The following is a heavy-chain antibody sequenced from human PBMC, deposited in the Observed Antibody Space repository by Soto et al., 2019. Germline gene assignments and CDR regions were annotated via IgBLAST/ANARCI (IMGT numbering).Heavy chain of an antibody. CDR2: ISSSSSYI. CDR1: AFTFSTYS. V-gene: IGHV3-21*01. Sequence: PGGSLRLSCAASAFTFSTYSMNWVRQAPGKGLEWVSCISSSSSYIYYADSVKGRFTISRDNAKNSLYLQMNSLRVEDTAVYYCARVADYGDYQNNWFDPWGQGTLVTVSS. J-gene: IGHJ5*02. D-gene: IGHD4-17*01. CDR3: ARVADYGDYQNNWFDP.